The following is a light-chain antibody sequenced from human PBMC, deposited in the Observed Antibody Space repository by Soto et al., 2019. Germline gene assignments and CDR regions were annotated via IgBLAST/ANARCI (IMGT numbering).Light chain of an antibody. CDR1: QSINSW. CDR2: KAS. J-gene: IGKJ2*01. V-gene: IGKV1-5*03. CDR3: QQYNSYLYT. Sequence: DIQITQSPSTLSGSVGDRVTITCRASQSINSWLAWYQQKPGKPPNLLIYKASTLQSGVPSRFSGSGSETEFTLTISSLQPDDFATYYCQQYNSYLYTFGQGTKLEIK.